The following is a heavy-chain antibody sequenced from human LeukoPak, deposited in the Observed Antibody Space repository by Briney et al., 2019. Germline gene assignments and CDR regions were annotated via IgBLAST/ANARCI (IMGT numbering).Heavy chain of an antibody. V-gene: IGHV1-2*02. CDR3: ARDGDFWSGYYTKVY. D-gene: IGHD3-3*01. CDR2: INPNSGGT. CDR1: GYTFTGYY. J-gene: IGHJ4*02. Sequence: ASVKVSCNASGYTFTGYYMHWVRQAPGQGLEWMGWINPNSGGTNYAQKFQGRVTMTRDTSISTAYMELSRLRSDDTAVYYCARDGDFWSGYYTKVYWGQGTLVTVSS.